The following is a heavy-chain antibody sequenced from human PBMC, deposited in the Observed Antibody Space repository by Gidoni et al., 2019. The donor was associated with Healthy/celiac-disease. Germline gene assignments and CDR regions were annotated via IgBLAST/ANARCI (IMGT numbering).Heavy chain of an antibody. CDR1: GFTFSSYA. J-gene: IGHJ6*02. V-gene: IGHV3-23*01. D-gene: IGHD3-22*01. Sequence: EVQLLESGGGLVQPGGSLRLSCAASGFTFSSYAMRWVRQAPGKGLGWVSAISGSGGSTYYADSVKGRFTISRDNSKNTLYLQMNSLRAEDTAVYYCAKDSITMIVVVIPGYGMDVWGQGTTVTVSS. CDR2: ISGSGGST. CDR3: AKDSITMIVVVIPGYGMDV.